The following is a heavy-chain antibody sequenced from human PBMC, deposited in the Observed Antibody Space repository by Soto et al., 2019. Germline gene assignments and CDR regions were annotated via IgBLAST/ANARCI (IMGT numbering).Heavy chain of an antibody. CDR3: ARESGARVVVVAATPRVYNWFDP. CDR1: GFTFSNYA. Sequence: GSLRLSCAASGFTFSNYAMSWVRQAPGEGLEWVSAISGSGGTTYYADSVKGRFTISRDNSKNTLYLQMNSLRAEDTAVYYCARESGARVVVVAATPRVYNWFDPWGQGTLVTVSS. D-gene: IGHD2-15*01. J-gene: IGHJ5*02. CDR2: ISGSGGTT. V-gene: IGHV3-23*01.